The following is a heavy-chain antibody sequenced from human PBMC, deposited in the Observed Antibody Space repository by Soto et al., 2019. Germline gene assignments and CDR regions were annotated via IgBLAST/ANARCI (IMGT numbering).Heavy chain of an antibody. D-gene: IGHD5-12*01. CDR1: GFTVSSNY. CDR2: IYSDGDT. Sequence: PGGPLRLSCAVSGFTVSSNYMTWVRQAPGKGLEWVSVIYSDGDTYYADSVKGRFTISRDSSTNTLYLQMNSLRAEDTAVYYCASCVTTITDIDYWCQGTLLTVSS. CDR3: ASCVTTITDIDY. J-gene: IGHJ4*02. V-gene: IGHV3-66*01.